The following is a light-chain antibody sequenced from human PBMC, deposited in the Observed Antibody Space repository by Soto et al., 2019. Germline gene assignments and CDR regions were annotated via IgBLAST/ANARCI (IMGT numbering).Light chain of an antibody. CDR1: QSISGT. CDR2: GAS. J-gene: IGKJ5*01. Sequence: EIVMTQSPATLSVSPWGRATLSCMASQSISGTLAWYQQKHGQAPRLLIYGASTRAAGFPARFSGSGYGTDFNLTISSLQSEDFAVYYCQLYGSSPCPFGQGTRLEIK. V-gene: IGKV3-15*01. CDR3: QLYGSSPCP.